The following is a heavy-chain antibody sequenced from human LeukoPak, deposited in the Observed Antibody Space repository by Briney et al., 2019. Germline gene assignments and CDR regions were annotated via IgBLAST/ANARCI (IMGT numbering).Heavy chain of an antibody. J-gene: IGHJ4*02. V-gene: IGHV3-23*01. Sequence: GGSLRLSCAASGFTFSSYAMSWVRQAPGKGPEWVSAMSSSGESTYYADSVKGRFTISRDNSKNTLYLQMSSLRAEDTAIYYCARLSGGDARWDHFGCWGQGTLVTVSS. CDR1: GFTFSSYA. D-gene: IGHD3-16*01. CDR2: MSSSGEST. CDR3: ARLSGGDARWDHFGC.